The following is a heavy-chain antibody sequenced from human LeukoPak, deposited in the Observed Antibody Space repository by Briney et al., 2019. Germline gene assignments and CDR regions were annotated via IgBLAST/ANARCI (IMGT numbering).Heavy chain of an antibody. J-gene: IGHJ4*02. Sequence: SETLSLTCTVSGGSISSSSYYWGWIRQPPGKGLEWIGSIYYSGSTYYNPSLKSRVTISVDTSKNQFSLKLSSVTAADTAVYYCARDGGSGPDYFDYWGQGTLVTVSS. CDR1: GGSISSSSYY. CDR3: ARDGGSGPDYFDY. CDR2: IYYSGST. D-gene: IGHD3-10*01. V-gene: IGHV4-39*02.